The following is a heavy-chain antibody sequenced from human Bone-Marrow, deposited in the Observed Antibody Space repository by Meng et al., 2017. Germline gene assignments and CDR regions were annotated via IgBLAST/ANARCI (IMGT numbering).Heavy chain of an antibody. V-gene: IGHV1-2*06. J-gene: IGHJ2*01. CDR2: INPKSGDT. D-gene: IGHD4-17*01. CDR1: GYTFPDYW. CDR3: ARDDYGDRYWYFDL. Sequence: QVEPVQSGAEVKKPGASVKVSCKASGYTFPDYWLHWVRRAPGQGLEWMGRINPKSGDTHYAQRFQGRVTMTGDTSISTAYMELSGLRSDDTAMYYCARDDYGDRYWYFDLWGRGTLVTVSS.